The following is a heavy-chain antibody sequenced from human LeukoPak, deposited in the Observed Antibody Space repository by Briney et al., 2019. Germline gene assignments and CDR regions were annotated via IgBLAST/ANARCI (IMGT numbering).Heavy chain of an antibody. CDR2: LNPNSGNT. D-gene: IGHD2-2*01. CDR3: ARSNRIVVVPAHREGYDY. J-gene: IGHJ4*02. CDR1: GYTFTSYD. Sequence: SVKVSCKASGYTFTSYDINWVRQATGQGLAWMGWLNPNSGNTGYAQKFQGRVTMTRNTSISTAYMELSSLRSEDTAVYYCARSNRIVVVPAHREGYDYWGQGTLVTVSS. V-gene: IGHV1-8*01.